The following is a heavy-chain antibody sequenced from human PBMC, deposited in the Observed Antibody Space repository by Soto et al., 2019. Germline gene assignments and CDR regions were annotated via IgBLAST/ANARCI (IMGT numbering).Heavy chain of an antibody. J-gene: IGHJ5*02. CDR2: INHSGST. CDR3: ARVRSTKGWFDP. Sequence: SETLSLTCAVYGGSFSGYYWSWIRQPPGKGLEWIGEINHSGSTNYNPSLKSRVTISVDTSKNQFSLKLSSVTAADTAVYYGARVRSTKGWFDPRGKGTLVTVSS. D-gene: IGHD6-13*01. V-gene: IGHV4-34*01. CDR1: GGSFSGYY.